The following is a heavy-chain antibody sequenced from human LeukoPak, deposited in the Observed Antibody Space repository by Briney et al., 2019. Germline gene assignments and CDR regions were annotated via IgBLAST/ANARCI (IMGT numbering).Heavy chain of an antibody. CDR2: INHSGST. D-gene: IGHD1-26*01. Sequence: PSETLSLTCAVYGGSFSGYYWSWIRQPPGKGLEWIGEINHSGSTNYNPSLKSRVTISVDTSKNQFSLKLSSVTAADTAVYYCARHREGAFDIWGQGTMVTVSS. J-gene: IGHJ3*02. CDR1: GGSFSGYY. V-gene: IGHV4-34*01. CDR3: ARHREGAFDI.